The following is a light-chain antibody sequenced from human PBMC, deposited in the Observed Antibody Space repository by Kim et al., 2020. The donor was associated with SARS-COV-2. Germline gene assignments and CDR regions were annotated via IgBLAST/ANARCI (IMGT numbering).Light chain of an antibody. J-gene: IGKJ2*01. CDR1: QTIRSW. CDR2: RAS. CDR3: QQYDDYPMYT. V-gene: IGKV1-5*03. Sequence: ASVGGRVTITCRASQTIRSWLAWYQQKPGEPPKLLIYRASILQRGVPSRFSGSGSGTEFTLSISSLQPDDFATYYCQQYDDYPMYTFGQGTKLEI.